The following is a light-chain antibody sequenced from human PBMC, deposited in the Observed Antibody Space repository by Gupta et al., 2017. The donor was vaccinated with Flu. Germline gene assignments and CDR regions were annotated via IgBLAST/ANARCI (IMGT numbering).Light chain of an antibody. V-gene: IGKV1-17*01. CDR1: QGIRDD. Sequence: DIQMTQSPSSLSASVGARVTIPCRASQGIRDDLAWFQQKPGTAPKRLIHAASSLQSGVPSRFSGSGSGTEFTLTIGSLQPEDVATYYCLQHNSYPWTFGQGTKVDIQ. CDR2: AAS. CDR3: LQHNSYPWT. J-gene: IGKJ1*01.